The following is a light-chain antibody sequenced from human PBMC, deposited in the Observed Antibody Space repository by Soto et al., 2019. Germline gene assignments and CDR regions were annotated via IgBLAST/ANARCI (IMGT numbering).Light chain of an antibody. V-gene: IGLV2-14*03. J-gene: IGLJ2*01. CDR1: SSDVGGYNF. Sequence: QSVLTQPDSVSGSPGQSITISCTGTSSDVGGYNFVSWYQHHPGTAPKLMIYDVSNRPSGVSNRYSGSKSGNTASLTISGLQPEDEADYYCSSYTSSNTVVFGGGTKLTVL. CDR2: DVS. CDR3: SSYTSSNTVV.